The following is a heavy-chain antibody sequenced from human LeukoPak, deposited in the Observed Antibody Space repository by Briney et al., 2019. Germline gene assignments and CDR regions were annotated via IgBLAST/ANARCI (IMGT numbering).Heavy chain of an antibody. J-gene: IGHJ3*02. CDR2: TRNKANSYTT. V-gene: IGHV3-72*01. CDR1: GFTFSDHY. CDR3: ASPSGYYGSSDAFDI. Sequence: GGSLRLSCAASGFTFSDHYMDWVRQAPGKGLEWVGRTRNKANSYTTEYAASVKGRFTISRDDSKNSLYLQMNSLKTEDTAVYYCASPSGYYGSSDAFDIWGQGTMVTVSS. D-gene: IGHD3-10*01.